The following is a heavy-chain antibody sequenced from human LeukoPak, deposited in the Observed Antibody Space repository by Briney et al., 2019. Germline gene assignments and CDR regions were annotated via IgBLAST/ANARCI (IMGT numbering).Heavy chain of an antibody. CDR2: INHSGST. D-gene: IGHD6-19*01. CDR1: GGSISSGSYY. V-gene: IGHV4-39*07. J-gene: IGHJ6*02. Sequence: PSETLSLTCTVSGGSISSGSYYWSWIRQPPGKGLEWIGEINHSGSTNYNPSLKSRVTISVDTSKNQFSLKLSSVTAADTAVYYCARGRSSGWFRPWMDVWGQGTTVTVSS. CDR3: ARGRSSGWFRPWMDV.